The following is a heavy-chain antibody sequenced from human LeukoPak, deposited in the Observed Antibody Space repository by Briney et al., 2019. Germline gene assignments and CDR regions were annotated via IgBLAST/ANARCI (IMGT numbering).Heavy chain of an antibody. CDR1: GFTFSSYA. V-gene: IGHV3-30-3*01. D-gene: IGHD6-19*01. J-gene: IGHJ4*02. CDR3: ARERYSSGWYDVLDY. CDR2: ISYDGSNK. Sequence: PGGSLRLSFAASGFTFSSYAMPSGRQAPGKGVGWVAVISYDGSNKYYADSVKGRFTIPRDNSKNTLYLKLNSLRAEDTAVYYCARERYSSGWYDVLDYWGQGTLVTVSS.